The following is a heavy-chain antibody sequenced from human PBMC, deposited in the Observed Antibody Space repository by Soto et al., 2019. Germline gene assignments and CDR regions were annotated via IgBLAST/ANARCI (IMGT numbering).Heavy chain of an antibody. CDR2: IKHRGST. Sequence: QVQLQQWGAGLLKPSETLSLTCAVYGGSFSGYYWSWIRQPPGKGLEWIGEIKHRGSTNYNPSLTSLVTISVDTSKNQFSLKLCAVTAADTAVYYCARLYGSGGPFDYWGQGTLVTVSS. CDR1: GGSFSGYY. J-gene: IGHJ4*02. V-gene: IGHV4-34*01. D-gene: IGHD6-25*01. CDR3: ARLYGSGGPFDY.